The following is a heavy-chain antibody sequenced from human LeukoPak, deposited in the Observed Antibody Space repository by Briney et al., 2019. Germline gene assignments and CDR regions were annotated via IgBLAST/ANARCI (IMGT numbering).Heavy chain of an antibody. D-gene: IGHD6-19*01. CDR1: GGTFSSYA. CDR2: IIPIFGTA. J-gene: IGHJ3*02. Sequence: ASVKVSCKASGGTFSSYAISWVRQAPGQGLEWMGGIIPIFGTANYAQKFQGRVTITTDESTSTAYMELSSLRSEDTAVYYCAREGAVAGMNAFDIWGQGTMVTVSS. V-gene: IGHV1-69*05. CDR3: AREGAVAGMNAFDI.